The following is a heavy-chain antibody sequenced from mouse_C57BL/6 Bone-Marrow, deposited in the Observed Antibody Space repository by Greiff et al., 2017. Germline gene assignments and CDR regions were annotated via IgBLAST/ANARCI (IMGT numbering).Heavy chain of an antibody. CDR2: IDPNSGGT. D-gene: IGHD2-3*01. CDR3: ARGMGFSDWYFDV. V-gene: IGHV1-72*01. Sequence: QVQLKQPGAELVKPGASVKLSCKASGYTFTSYWMHWVKQRPGRGLEWIGRIDPNSGGTKYNEKFKSKATLTVDKPSSTAYMQLSSLTSEDSAVYYCARGMGFSDWYFDVWGTGTTVTVSS. CDR1: GYTFTSYW. J-gene: IGHJ1*03.